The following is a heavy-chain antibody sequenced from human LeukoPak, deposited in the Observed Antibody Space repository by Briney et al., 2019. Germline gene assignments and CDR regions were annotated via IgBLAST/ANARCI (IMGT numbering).Heavy chain of an antibody. J-gene: IGHJ3*02. Sequence: GASVKVSCKASGFTFTDYYLHWVRQAPGQGLEWMGWINPNSGGTNYAQKFQGRVTMTRDTSISTVYMELSSLRSDDTAVYYRASRQRDGATQYVFDIWGQGTMVTVSS. CDR1: GFTFTDYY. CDR2: INPNSGGT. CDR3: ASRQRDGATQYVFDI. V-gene: IGHV1-2*02. D-gene: IGHD5-24*01.